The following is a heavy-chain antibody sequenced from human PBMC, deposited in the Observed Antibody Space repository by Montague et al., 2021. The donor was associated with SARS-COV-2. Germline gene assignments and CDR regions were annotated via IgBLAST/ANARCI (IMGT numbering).Heavy chain of an antibody. CDR3: ARLAVGYCTNGVCYTAFDY. Sequence: SETLSLTCTVSGGSISSSSYYWGWIRQPPGKGLEWIGGIYYSGSTYYNPSLKSRVTISVDTSKNQFSLKLSSVTAADTAVYYCARLAVGYCTNGVCYTAFDYWGQGTLVTVSS. D-gene: IGHD2-8*01. V-gene: IGHV4-39*01. J-gene: IGHJ4*02. CDR2: IYYSGST. CDR1: GGSISSSSYY.